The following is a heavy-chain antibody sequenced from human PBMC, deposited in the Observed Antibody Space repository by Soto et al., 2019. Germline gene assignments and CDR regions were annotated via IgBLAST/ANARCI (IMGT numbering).Heavy chain of an antibody. J-gene: IGHJ4*02. CDR2: ISAYNGNT. CDR3: AREAPPEDY. V-gene: IGHV1-18*01. CDR1: GYTFTSYA. Sequence: QVRLVQSGAEGKKPGASVKVSCKASGYTFTSYAISWVRQAPGQGLEWMGWISAYNGNTNYAQKLQGRVTMTTDTSTSTGYMELRSLGSDGTAVYFWAREAPPEDYWGQGTLVTVSS.